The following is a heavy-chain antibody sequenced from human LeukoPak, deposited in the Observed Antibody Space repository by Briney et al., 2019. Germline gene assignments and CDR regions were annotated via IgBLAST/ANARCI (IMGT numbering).Heavy chain of an antibody. J-gene: IGHJ4*02. CDR1: GFTFSSYW. Sequence: GGSLRLSCAASGFTFSSYWMSWVRQAPGKGLEWVANINQDGSEKDYVDSVKGRFTISRDNAKNSLYLQMNSLRAEDTAVYYCARARARSSSIAARPFVYYFDYWGQGTLVTVSS. CDR2: INQDGSEK. V-gene: IGHV3-7*01. CDR3: ARARARSSSIAARPFVYYFDY. D-gene: IGHD6-6*01.